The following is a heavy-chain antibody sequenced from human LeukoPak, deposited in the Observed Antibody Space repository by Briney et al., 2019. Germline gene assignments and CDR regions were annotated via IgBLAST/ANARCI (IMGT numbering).Heavy chain of an antibody. CDR3: AKGIDAAAMRDAFDI. CDR2: ISWNSGSI. D-gene: IGHD2-2*01. CDR1: GFTFDDYA. Sequence: GGSLRLSCAASGFTFDDYAMHWVRQAPGKGLEWVSGISWNSGSIGYADSVKGRFTISRDNAKNSLYLQMNSLRAEDTALYYCAKGIDAAAMRDAFDIWGQGTMVTVSS. J-gene: IGHJ3*02. V-gene: IGHV3-9*01.